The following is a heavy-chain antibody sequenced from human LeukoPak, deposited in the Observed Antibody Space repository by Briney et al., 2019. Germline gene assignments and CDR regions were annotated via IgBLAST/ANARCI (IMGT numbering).Heavy chain of an antibody. CDR2: IYGDGSFT. J-gene: IGHJ4*02. V-gene: IGHV3-74*01. Sequence: GGSLRLSCAASGFTFSSHGMHWVRQAPGKGLVWVALIYGDGSFTRYADSVKGRFSISRDNAKNILYLQINSLRAEDTAVYYCARDLKVEDNSGYYAFDYWGQGTLVTVSS. CDR1: GFTFSSHG. CDR3: ARDLKVEDNSGYYAFDY. D-gene: IGHD3-22*01.